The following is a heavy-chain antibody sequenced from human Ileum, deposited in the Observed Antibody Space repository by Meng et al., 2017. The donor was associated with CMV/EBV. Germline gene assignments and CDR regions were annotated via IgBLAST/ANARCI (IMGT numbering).Heavy chain of an antibody. D-gene: IGHD3-16*01. V-gene: IGHV3-21*03. Sequence: CADSGFNFSNSAMTWVRQAPGKGLEWVASISTSGRYIYYAESVKGRFTISRDYAKNSLFLQMNSLGVEDTALYYCAKSPAVASSSLDYWGQGTLVTVSS. J-gene: IGHJ4*02. CDR1: GFNFSNSA. CDR2: ISTSGRYI. CDR3: AKSPAVASSSLDY.